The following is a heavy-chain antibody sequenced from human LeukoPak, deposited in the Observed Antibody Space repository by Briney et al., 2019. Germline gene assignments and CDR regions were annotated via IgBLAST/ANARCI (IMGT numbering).Heavy chain of an antibody. CDR3: AKVFLSYYYDSSGYYDY. CDR2: ISGSGGST. J-gene: IGHJ4*02. Sequence: GSLRLSCAASGFTFSSYAMSWVRQAPGKGLEWVSAISGSGGSTYYSDSVKGRFTISRDNSKNTLYLQMNSLRAEDTAVYYCAKVFLSYYYDSSGYYDYWGQGTLVTVSS. CDR1: GFTFSSYA. D-gene: IGHD3-22*01. V-gene: IGHV3-23*01.